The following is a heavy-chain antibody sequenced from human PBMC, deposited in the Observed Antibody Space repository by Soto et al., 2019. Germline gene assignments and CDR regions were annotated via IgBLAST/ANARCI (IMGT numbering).Heavy chain of an antibody. J-gene: IGHJ4*02. CDR2: IYYSGST. Sequence: SETLSLTCTVSGGSISSYYWSWIRQPPGKGLEWIGYIYYSGSTNYNPSLKSRVTISVDTSKNQFSLKLSSVTAADTAVYYCARAQITMVRGVIGRIGFDYWGQGTLVTVSS. V-gene: IGHV4-59*01. CDR3: ARAQITMVRGVIGRIGFDY. CDR1: GGSISSYY. D-gene: IGHD3-10*01.